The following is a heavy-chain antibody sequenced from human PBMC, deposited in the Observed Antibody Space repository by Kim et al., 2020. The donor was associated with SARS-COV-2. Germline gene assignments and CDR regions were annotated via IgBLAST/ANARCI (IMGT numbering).Heavy chain of an antibody. Sequence: DSVQGRFPTSRDNSKNTLYLQMNGLRVEDTAIYYCAKEATPRAAHHLDYWGQGALVTVSS. V-gene: IGHV3-30*02. CDR3: AKEATPRAAHHLDY. D-gene: IGHD6-25*01. J-gene: IGHJ4*02.